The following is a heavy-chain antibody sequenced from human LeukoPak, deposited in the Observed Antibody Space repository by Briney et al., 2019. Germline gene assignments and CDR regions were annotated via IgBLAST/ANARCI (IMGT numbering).Heavy chain of an antibody. CDR1: GFTFSNYA. J-gene: IGHJ4*02. CDR2: ISDSGGTT. V-gene: IGHV3-23*01. Sequence: GGSLRLSCAASGFTFSNYALSWVRQAPGKGLEWVSTISDSGGTTYYADSVKGRFTISRDNSKNTLYLQMNSLRAEDTAIWYCAKTXPTGETHSSGWYYFDSWGQGTLVTVSS. CDR3: AKTXPTGETHSSGWYYFDS. D-gene: IGHD6-19*01.